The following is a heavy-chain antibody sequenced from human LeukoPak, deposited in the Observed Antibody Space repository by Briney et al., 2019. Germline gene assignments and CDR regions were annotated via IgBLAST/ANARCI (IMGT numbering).Heavy chain of an antibody. Sequence: GGSPRLSCAASGFTFSSYAMHWVRQAPGKELEWVSSISSSSSYIYYADSVKGRFTISRDNAKNSLYLQMNSLRAEDTAVYYCARDLGVAVAAFDYWGQGTLVTVSS. CDR1: GFTFSSYA. J-gene: IGHJ4*02. D-gene: IGHD6-19*01. V-gene: IGHV3-21*01. CDR2: ISSSSSYI. CDR3: ARDLGVAVAAFDY.